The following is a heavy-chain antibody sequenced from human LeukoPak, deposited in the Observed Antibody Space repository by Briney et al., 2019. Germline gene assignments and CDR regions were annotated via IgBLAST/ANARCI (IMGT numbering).Heavy chain of an antibody. V-gene: IGHV4-59*01. Sequence: PSETLSLTCTVSGGSISSYYWSWIRQPPGKGLEWIGYIYYSGSTNYNPSLKSRVTISVDTSKNQFSLKLSSVTAADTAVYYCARDEDSSGYYYWGRGTLVTVSS. CDR2: IYYSGST. CDR3: ARDEDSSGYYY. J-gene: IGHJ4*02. CDR1: GGSISSYY. D-gene: IGHD3-22*01.